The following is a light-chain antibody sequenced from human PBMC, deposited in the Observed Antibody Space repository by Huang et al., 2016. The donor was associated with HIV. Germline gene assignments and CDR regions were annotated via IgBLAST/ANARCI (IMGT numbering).Light chain of an antibody. J-gene: IGKJ5*01. CDR2: YAS. Sequence: EVVLTQSPATLSLSPGEGATLSCRASQSLGDYLAWYQQKPGQAPRLLIYYASNRATGIPARFSGSGSGTEFTLTISSLEPEDFAVYYCQQRAYWPITFGQGTRLEI. V-gene: IGKV3-11*01. CDR3: QQRAYWPIT. CDR1: QSLGDY.